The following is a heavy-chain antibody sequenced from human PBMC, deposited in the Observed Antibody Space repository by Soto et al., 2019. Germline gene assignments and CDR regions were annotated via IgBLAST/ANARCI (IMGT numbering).Heavy chain of an antibody. V-gene: IGHV1-69*01. CDR3: AREFRPRGSSFSPNAFDI. D-gene: IGHD6-13*01. Sequence: QVQLVQSGAELKKPGSSVKVSCKASGGTFSSYAISWVRQAPGQWLEWMGGIIPIFGTANYAQKFQGRVTITADESTSTAYMELSSLRSEDTAVYYCAREFRPRGSSFSPNAFDIWGQGTMVTVSS. CDR1: GGTFSSYA. CDR2: IIPIFGTA. J-gene: IGHJ3*02.